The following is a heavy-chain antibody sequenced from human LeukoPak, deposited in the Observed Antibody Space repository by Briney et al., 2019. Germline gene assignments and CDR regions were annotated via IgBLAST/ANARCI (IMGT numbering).Heavy chain of an antibody. V-gene: IGHV4-59*01. CDR3: ARDLGYYYYMDV. CDR2: IYYSGST. J-gene: IGHJ6*03. Sequence: KSSETLSLTCTVSGGSISSYYWSWIRQPPGKGLEWIGYIYYSGSTNYNPSLKSRVTISVDTSKNQFSLKLSSVTAADTAVYYCARDLGYYYYMDVWGKGTTVTISS. CDR1: GGSISSYY. D-gene: IGHD7-27*01.